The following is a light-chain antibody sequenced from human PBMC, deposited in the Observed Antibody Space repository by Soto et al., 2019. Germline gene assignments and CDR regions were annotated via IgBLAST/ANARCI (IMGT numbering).Light chain of an antibody. CDR2: GAS. CDR1: QTISSNY. Sequence: ETVLTQSPGTLSLSPGERATLSCRASQTISSNYLAWYRQTPGQAPRLLIYGASNRATGIADRFSGSGSGTAFTLIISRLEPEDVAVYYCQQYGSAHWTFGQGTKVEIK. V-gene: IGKV3-20*01. J-gene: IGKJ1*01. CDR3: QQYGSAHWT.